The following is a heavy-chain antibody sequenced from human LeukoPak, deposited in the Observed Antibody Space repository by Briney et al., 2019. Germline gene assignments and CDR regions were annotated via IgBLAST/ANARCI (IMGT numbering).Heavy chain of an antibody. D-gene: IGHD3-9*01. CDR3: ARDTLRYFDWLSTPYYYYYMDA. CDR2: IYTSGST. CDR1: GGSISSYY. V-gene: IGHV4-4*07. Sequence: SETLSLTCTVSGGSISSYYWSWIRQPAGKGLEWIGRIYTSGSTNYNPSLKSRVTMSVDTSKNQFSLKLSSVTAADTAVYYCARDTLRYFDWLSTPYYYYYMDAWGKGTTVTVSS. J-gene: IGHJ6*03.